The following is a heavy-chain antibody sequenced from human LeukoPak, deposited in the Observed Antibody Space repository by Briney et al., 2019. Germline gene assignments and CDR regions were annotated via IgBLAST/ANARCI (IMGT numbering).Heavy chain of an antibody. V-gene: IGHV3-33*01. Sequence: GESLTLSCAASGFTFRSYGMHWVRQAPGKGLEGVAVIWYDGSNKYYADSVKGRFTISRDNSKNTLYLQMNSLSAEDTAVYYCARDRNGILTGPQGGMDAWGQGTTVTVSS. J-gene: IGHJ6*02. CDR3: ARDRNGILTGPQGGMDA. CDR1: GFTFRSYG. CDR2: IWYDGSNK. D-gene: IGHD3-9*01.